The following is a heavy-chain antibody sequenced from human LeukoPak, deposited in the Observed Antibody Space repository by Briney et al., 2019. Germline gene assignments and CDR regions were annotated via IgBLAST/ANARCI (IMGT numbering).Heavy chain of an antibody. CDR1: GFTYSNYG. Sequence: GGSLRLSCAASGFTYSNYGMSWVRQAPGKGLEWVSAISGRSGNTSYADSVKGRFTFSRDNSKNTLFLQMNSLRVEDTAVYYCAKEAYYDLWSGHYKGVLDSWGPGTPVTVSS. CDR3: AKEAYYDLWSGHYKGVLDS. J-gene: IGHJ4*02. V-gene: IGHV3-23*01. CDR2: ISGRSGNT. D-gene: IGHD3-3*01.